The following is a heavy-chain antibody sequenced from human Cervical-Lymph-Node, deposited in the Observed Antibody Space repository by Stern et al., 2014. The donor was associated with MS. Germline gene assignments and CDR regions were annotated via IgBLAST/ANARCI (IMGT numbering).Heavy chain of an antibody. CDR2: LTPMFGTS. J-gene: IGHJ4*02. D-gene: IGHD6-13*01. CDR3: ARDQGGIADS. Sequence: VQLVQSGAEVKKPGSSVKVSCKASGGSFSMDSISWVRQSPGQCLEWMGVLTPMFGTSNYAQKFQGRVTTTADVSTSTAYMELTSLRSEDTAVYFCARDQGGIADSWGQGTLVIVSS. CDR1: GGSFSMDS. V-gene: IGHV1-69*01.